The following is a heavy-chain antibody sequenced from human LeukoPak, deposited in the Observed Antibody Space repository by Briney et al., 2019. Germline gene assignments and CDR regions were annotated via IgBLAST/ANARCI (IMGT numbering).Heavy chain of an antibody. CDR1: GGSISSYY. Sequence: YPSETLSLTCTVSGGSISSYYWSWIRQPPGKGLEWIGYIYYSGSTYCNPSLKSRVTISVDTSKYLFSLKLSSVTAADTAVYYCAKVQRPLDGADYWGQGTLVTVSS. CDR2: IYYSGST. D-gene: IGHD1-1*01. CDR3: AKVQRPLDGADY. J-gene: IGHJ4*02. V-gene: IGHV4-59*01.